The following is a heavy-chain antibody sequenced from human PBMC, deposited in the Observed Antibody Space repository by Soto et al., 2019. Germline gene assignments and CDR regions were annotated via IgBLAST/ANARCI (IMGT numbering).Heavy chain of an antibody. CDR1: GYTFTSYG. V-gene: IGHV1-18*01. D-gene: IGHD5-12*01. Sequence: GASVKVSCKASGYTFTSYGISWVRQAPGQGLEWMGWISAYNGNTNYAQKLQGRVTMTTDTSTSTAYMELRSLRSGDTAVYYCAREIYPLVATHMDVWGQGTTVTVSS. CDR2: ISAYNGNT. J-gene: IGHJ6*02. CDR3: AREIYPLVATHMDV.